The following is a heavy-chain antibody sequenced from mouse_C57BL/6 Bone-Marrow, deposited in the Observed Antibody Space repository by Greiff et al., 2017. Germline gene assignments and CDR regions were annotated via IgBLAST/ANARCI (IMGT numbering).Heavy chain of an antibody. CDR2: ISSGSSTI. CDR3: ARHNGSNYEFAY. D-gene: IGHD1-1*01. Sequence: EVQRVESGGGLVKPGGSLKLSCAASGFTFSDYGMHWVRQAPEKGLEWVAYISSGSSTINYAHTVKGRFTFSRATAKTTMYLQLSRLKAEDAAMYYCARHNGSNYEFAYWGKGTLVTVSA. J-gene: IGHJ3*01. CDR1: GFTFSDYG. V-gene: IGHV5-17*03.